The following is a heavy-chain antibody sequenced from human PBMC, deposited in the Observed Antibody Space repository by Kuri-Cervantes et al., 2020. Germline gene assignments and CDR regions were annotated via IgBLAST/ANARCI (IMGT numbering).Heavy chain of an antibody. CDR1: GFTFSSYS. V-gene: IGHV3-21*05. Sequence: GESLKISCAASGFTFSSYSMNWVRQAPGKGLEWVSYISSSSSYIYYADSVKGRFTISRDNSKISLYLQMNSLRIEDTALYYCAAAKKRWLGELAYWGQGTLVTVSS. CDR2: ISSSSSYI. CDR3: AAAKKRWLGELAY. D-gene: IGHD3-10*01. J-gene: IGHJ4*02.